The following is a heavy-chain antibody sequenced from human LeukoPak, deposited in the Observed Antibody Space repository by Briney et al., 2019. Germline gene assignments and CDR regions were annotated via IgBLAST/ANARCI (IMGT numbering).Heavy chain of an antibody. V-gene: IGHV3-23*01. CDR2: ISGSGGST. D-gene: IGHD1-26*01. Sequence: GRSLRLSCAASGFTFDDYAMQWVRQAPGKGLEWVSAISGSGGSTYYADFVKGRFTISRDNSKNTLYLQMNSLRAEDTAVYYCAKDAYSGSYLATFDYWGQGTLVTVSS. CDR1: GFTFDDYA. J-gene: IGHJ4*02. CDR3: AKDAYSGSYLATFDY.